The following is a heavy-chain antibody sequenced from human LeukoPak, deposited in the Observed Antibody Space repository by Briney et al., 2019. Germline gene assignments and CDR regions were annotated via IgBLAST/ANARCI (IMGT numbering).Heavy chain of an antibody. CDR1: GGSISSGGYY. CDR2: IYYSGST. V-gene: IGHV4-31*03. J-gene: IGHJ4*02. Sequence: SETLSLTCTVSGGSISSGGYYWSWIRQHPGEGLEWIGYIYYSGSTYYNPSLKSRVTISVDTSKNQFSLTLSSVTAADTAVYYCARVIRVVAASTFDYWGQGTLVTVSS. CDR3: ARVIRVVAASTFDY. D-gene: IGHD2-15*01.